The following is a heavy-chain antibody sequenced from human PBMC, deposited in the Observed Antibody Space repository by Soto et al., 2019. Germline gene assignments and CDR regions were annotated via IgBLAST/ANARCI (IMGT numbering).Heavy chain of an antibody. D-gene: IGHD4-4*01. CDR2: IYYSGST. V-gene: IGHV4-39*01. CDR3: ARLRSNYLLGYHYYGMDV. J-gene: IGHJ6*02. Sequence: SETLSLTCTVSGGSISGSSYYWGWIRQPPGKGLEWIGSIYYSGSTYYNPSLKSRVTISVDTSKNQFSLKLSSVTAADTAVYYCARLRSNYLLGYHYYGMDVWGQGTTVTVSS. CDR1: GGSISGSSYY.